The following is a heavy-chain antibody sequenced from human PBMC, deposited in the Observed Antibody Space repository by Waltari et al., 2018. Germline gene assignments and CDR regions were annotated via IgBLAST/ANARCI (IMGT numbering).Heavy chain of an antibody. J-gene: IGHJ3*02. CDR3: AREGSSVGATYAFDI. CDR1: GGSISSYY. CDR2: IYYSGST. Sequence: QVQLQESGPGLVKPSETLSLTCTVSGGSISSYYWSWIRQPPGKGLEWIGYIYYSGSTNYNPALKSRVTRSVDTAKNEFSPKLSSVTAADTAVYYCAREGSSVGATYAFDIWGQGTMVTVSS. D-gene: IGHD1-26*01. V-gene: IGHV4-59*01.